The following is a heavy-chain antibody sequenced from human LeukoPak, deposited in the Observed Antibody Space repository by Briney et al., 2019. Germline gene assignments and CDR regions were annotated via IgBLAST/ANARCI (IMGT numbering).Heavy chain of an antibody. CDR3: ASVGAGNWFDP. V-gene: IGHV4-59*01. CDR1: GGSISSYY. Sequence: SETLSLTCTVSGGSISSYYWNWVRQPPGKGLEWVGYIYYSGSTNYNPSLKSRVTISVDTSKNQFSLKLSSVTAADTAVYYCASVGAGNWFDPWGQGTLVTVSS. D-gene: IGHD1-26*01. CDR2: IYYSGST. J-gene: IGHJ5*02.